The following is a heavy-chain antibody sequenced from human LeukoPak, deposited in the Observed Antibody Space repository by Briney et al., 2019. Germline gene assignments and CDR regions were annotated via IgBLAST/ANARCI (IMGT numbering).Heavy chain of an antibody. CDR1: GGSISSYY. CDR2: IYYSGST. V-gene: IGHV4-59*01. J-gene: IGHJ6*03. CDR3: ARGEEYYYYYYMDV. Sequence: SETLSLTCTVSGGSISSYYWSWIRQPPGKGLEWIGYIYYSGSTNYNPSLKSRVTISVDTSKNQFSLKLSSVTAADTAVYYCARGEEYYYYYYMDVWGKGTMVTVSS.